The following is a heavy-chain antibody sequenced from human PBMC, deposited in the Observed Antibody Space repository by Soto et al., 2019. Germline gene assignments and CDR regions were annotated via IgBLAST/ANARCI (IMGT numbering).Heavy chain of an antibody. CDR1: VCSISSSSYY. J-gene: IGHJ4*02. CDR2: IYYSGST. CDR3: AIRIPDTGYDRGIEC. D-gene: IGHD5-12*01. Sequence: PSETLSLTCTVSVCSISSSSYYWGWIRGRPGKGLGWIGSIYYSGSTYYNPSLKSRVTISVDTSKNQFSLKLSSVTAAHTAVYYCAIRIPDTGYDRGIECWGQGTPVTVSS. V-gene: IGHV4-39*01.